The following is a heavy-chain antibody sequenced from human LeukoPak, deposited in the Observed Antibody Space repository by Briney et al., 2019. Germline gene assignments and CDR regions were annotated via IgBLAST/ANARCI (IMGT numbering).Heavy chain of an antibody. CDR1: GFTVSSNY. J-gene: IGHJ6*03. CDR2: ISWNSGSI. V-gene: IGHV3-9*03. CDR3: AKGGGGTNYYYMDV. Sequence: GGSLRLSCAASGFTVSSNYMSWVRQAPGKGLEWVSGISWNSGSIGYADSVKGRFTISRDNAKNSLYLQMNSLRAEDMALYYCAKGGGGTNYYYMDVWGKGTTVTVSS. D-gene: IGHD1-1*01.